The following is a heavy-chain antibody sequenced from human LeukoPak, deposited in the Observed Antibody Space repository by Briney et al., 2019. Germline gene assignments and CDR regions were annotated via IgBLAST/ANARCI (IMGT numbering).Heavy chain of an antibody. Sequence: PGGSLRLSRAASRFTFSEYYMSLIRQAPGKGLEWVSYISTVGTTIDYADSVKGRFTISRDNAKNLLYMQMNSLRAEDTAVYYCARGGRSGWYSLDAFDIWGQGTKVTVSS. V-gene: IGHV3-11*04. CDR1: RFTFSEYY. CDR3: ARGGRSGWYSLDAFDI. D-gene: IGHD6-19*01. J-gene: IGHJ3*02. CDR2: ISTVGTTI.